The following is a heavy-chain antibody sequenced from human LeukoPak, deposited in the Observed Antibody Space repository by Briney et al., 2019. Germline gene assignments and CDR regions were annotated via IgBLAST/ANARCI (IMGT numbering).Heavy chain of an antibody. CDR3: ARAGNYRFDY. CDR1: GFTFTSSW. CDR2: MNGDGSTT. Sequence: GGSLRLSCAASGFTFTSSWLHWVRHAPGEGLVWVSRMNGDGSTTDYADSVKGRFTMSRDNAKNTLYLQMESLGAEDTAVYYCARAGNYRFDYWGQGTLVTVSS. D-gene: IGHD1-7*01. J-gene: IGHJ4*02. V-gene: IGHV3-74*01.